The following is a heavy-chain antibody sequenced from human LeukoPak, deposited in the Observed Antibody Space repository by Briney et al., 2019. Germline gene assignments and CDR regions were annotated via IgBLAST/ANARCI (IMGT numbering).Heavy chain of an antibody. Sequence: ASVTVSCKASGYTFTGYYMHWVRQAPGQGLEWMGWINPNSGGTNYAQKFQGRVTMTRDTSISTAYMELSRLRSDDTAVYYCLLYCGGDCYSLPTFDPWGQGTLVTVSS. CDR3: LLYCGGDCYSLPTFDP. V-gene: IGHV1-2*02. D-gene: IGHD2-21*02. CDR2: INPNSGGT. CDR1: GYTFTGYY. J-gene: IGHJ5*02.